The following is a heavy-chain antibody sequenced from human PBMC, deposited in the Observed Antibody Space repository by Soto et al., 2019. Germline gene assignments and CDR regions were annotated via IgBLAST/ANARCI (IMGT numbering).Heavy chain of an antibody. D-gene: IGHD6-13*01. CDR2: ISTYNGNA. CDR3: ARDPNVYSTASFGAV. CDR1: SYSYSGYG. V-gene: IGHV1-18*01. J-gene: IGHJ4*02. Sequence: QGKLVQSGAEVKKPGASVKVSCQASSYSYSGYGINWVRQAPGQGLEWMGWISTYNGNATYAQSLRGRVTMTTDTSTSTAYLELRSLTSDDTAVYYCARDPNVYSTASFGAVWGQGTLVTVSP.